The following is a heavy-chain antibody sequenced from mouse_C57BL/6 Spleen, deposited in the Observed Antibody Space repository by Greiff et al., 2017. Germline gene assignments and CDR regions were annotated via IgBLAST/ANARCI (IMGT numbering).Heavy chain of an antibody. Sequence: DVHLVESGGGLVKPGGSLTLSCAASGFTFSDYGMHWVRQAPEKGLEWVAYISSGSSTIYYADTVKGRFTISRDNAKNTLFLQMTSLRSEDTAMYYCTLTTVVAHFDYWGQGTTLTVAS. J-gene: IGHJ2*01. CDR3: TLTTVVAHFDY. CDR2: ISSGSSTI. D-gene: IGHD1-1*01. V-gene: IGHV5-17*01. CDR1: GFTFSDYG.